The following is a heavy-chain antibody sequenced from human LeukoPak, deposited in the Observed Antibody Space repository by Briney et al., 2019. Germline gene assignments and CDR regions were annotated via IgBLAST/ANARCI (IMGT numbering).Heavy chain of an antibody. J-gene: IGHJ4*02. V-gene: IGHV3-30*04. Sequence: GGSLRLSCAASGFTFSTYAMHWVRQAPGKGLEWVAVISYDGSSKYYADSVKGRFTISRDNAKNSLYLQMNSLRAEDTAVYYCARRGTGPFDYLGQGTLVTVSS. CDR3: ARRGTGPFDY. CDR2: ISYDGSSK. D-gene: IGHD1-1*01. CDR1: GFTFSTYA.